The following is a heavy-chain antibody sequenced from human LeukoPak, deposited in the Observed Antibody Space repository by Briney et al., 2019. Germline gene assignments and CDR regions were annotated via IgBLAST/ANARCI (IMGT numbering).Heavy chain of an antibody. J-gene: IGHJ5*02. CDR2: IYYSGST. CDR3: ARDRYYDFWKGFDP. D-gene: IGHD3-3*01. V-gene: IGHV4-59*11. CDR1: GGSISSHY. Sequence: SETLSLTCTVSGGSISSHYWSWIRQPPGKGLEWIGYIYYSGSTNYNPSLKSRVTISVDTSKNQFSLKLSSVTAADTAVYYCARDRYYDFWKGFDPWGQGTLVTVSS.